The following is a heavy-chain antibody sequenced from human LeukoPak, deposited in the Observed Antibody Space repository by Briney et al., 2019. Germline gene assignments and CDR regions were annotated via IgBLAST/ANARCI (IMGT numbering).Heavy chain of an antibody. Sequence: WLALIYWDDDKRYSPSLKSRLTITKDTSKNQVVLTMTNMDPVDTATYYCAHSVNGYVPFDNWGQGTLVTVSS. CDR3: AHSVNGYVPFDN. V-gene: IGHV2-5*02. D-gene: IGHD5-12*01. J-gene: IGHJ4*02. CDR2: IYWDDDK.